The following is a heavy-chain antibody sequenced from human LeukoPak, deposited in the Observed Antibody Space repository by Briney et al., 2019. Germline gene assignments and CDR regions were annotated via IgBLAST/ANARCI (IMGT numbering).Heavy chain of an antibody. CDR1: GFTFSTYE. V-gene: IGHV3-48*03. J-gene: IGHJ4*02. CDR3: TRRGGYFDY. Sequence: PGGSLRLSCAVSGFTFSTYEMNWVRQAPGKGLEWISCISAGGLTTYYADSVKGRFTISRDNAKNSLYLQMNSLRAEDTAVYYCTRRGGYFDYWGQGSLVTLSS. D-gene: IGHD3-16*01. CDR2: ISAGGLTT.